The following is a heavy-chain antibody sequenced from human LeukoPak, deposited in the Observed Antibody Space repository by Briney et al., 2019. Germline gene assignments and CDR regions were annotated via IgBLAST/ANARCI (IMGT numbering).Heavy chain of an antibody. CDR1: LFTVSGHY. J-gene: IGHJ4*02. CDR3: ARSNYYDSRRFDS. V-gene: IGHV3-53*01. CDR2: MYSGGST. D-gene: IGHD3-22*01. Sequence: GGSLRLSCAVSLFTVSGHYMSWVRQAPGRGLEWVSVMYSGGSTYYADSVKGRFTIFRDNSKNTLYLQMHSLRAEDTAVYYCARSNYYDSRRFDSWGQGTLVTVSS.